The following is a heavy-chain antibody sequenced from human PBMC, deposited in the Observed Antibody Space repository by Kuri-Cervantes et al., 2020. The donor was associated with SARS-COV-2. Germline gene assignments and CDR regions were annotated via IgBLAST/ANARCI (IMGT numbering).Heavy chain of an antibody. D-gene: IGHD6-6*01. CDR3: TKNAARWELIDF. CDR2: IGNSAEHT. J-gene: IGHJ4*02. CDR1: GFDFDIYA. Sequence: GESLKISCVASGFDFDIYAVTWVRRGPGKGLEWVSGIGNSAEHTNYADSVKGRFTISRDNSKKTVYLQMDSLRPGDTAIYYCTKNAARWELIDFWGQGTQVTVSS. V-gene: IGHV3-23*01.